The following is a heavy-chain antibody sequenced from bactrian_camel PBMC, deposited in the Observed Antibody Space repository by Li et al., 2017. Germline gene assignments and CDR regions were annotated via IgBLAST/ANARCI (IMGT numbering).Heavy chain of an antibody. J-gene: IGHJ4*01. D-gene: IGHD5*01. V-gene: IGHV3S53*01. CDR3: AAKRWRWGRCNIAAGFDH. CDR2: ILSGSTP. CDR1: GYSGSYSEYC. Sequence: QVQLVESGGGSVQAGGSLGLSCTASGYSGSYSEYCMGWFRQAPGKQREGVAAILSGSTPSYADSVKGRATIFKDNAKKTLYLQMMTLKPEDTATYYCAAKRWRWGRCNIAAGFDHWGQGTQVTVS.